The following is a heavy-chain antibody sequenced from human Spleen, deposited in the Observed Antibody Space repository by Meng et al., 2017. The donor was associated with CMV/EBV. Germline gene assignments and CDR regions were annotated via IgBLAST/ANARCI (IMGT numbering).Heavy chain of an antibody. CDR3: ARGSHCSPTRCFNVYYYYYGIDV. V-gene: IGHV1-46*01. Sequence: ASVKVSCKASGHTFTNYYMHWVRQAPGQGLEWMGVINPSGGSTSYAQKFQGRVTMTRDTSTSTAYMELRSLRSDDTAIYYCARGSHCSPTRCFNVYYYYYGIDVWGQGTTVTVSS. D-gene: IGHD2-2*01. J-gene: IGHJ6*02. CDR2: INPSGGST. CDR1: GHTFTNYY.